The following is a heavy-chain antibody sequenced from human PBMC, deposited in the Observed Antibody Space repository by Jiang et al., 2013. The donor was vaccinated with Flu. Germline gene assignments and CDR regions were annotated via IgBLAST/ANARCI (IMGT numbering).Heavy chain of an antibody. CDR2: IYTSGST. D-gene: IGHD1-14*01. V-gene: IGHV4-61*02. J-gene: IGHJ4*02. CDR3: ARDTGASTFLDF. CDR1: GGSVTSAKYY. Sequence: GLVKPSQTLSLTCTVSGGSVTSAKYYWGWIRQPAGKGLEWIGRIYTSGSTNYNPSLESRVTISLDTSTNQFSLGLRSVTAADTAVYYCARDTGASTFLDFWGPGTLVTVSS.